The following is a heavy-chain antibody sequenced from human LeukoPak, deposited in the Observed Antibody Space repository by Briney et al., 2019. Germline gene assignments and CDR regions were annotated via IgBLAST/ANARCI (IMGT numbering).Heavy chain of an antibody. CDR1: GFTVSSNY. Sequence: GGSLRLSCAASGFTVSSNYMSWVRQAPGKGLEWVSVIYSGGSTYYADSVKGRFTISRHNSKNTLYLQMNSLRAEDTAVYYCARDPMYYYDSSGYYKTTDYWGQGTLVTVSS. V-gene: IGHV3-53*04. CDR2: IYSGGST. J-gene: IGHJ4*02. D-gene: IGHD3-22*01. CDR3: ARDPMYYYDSSGYYKTTDY.